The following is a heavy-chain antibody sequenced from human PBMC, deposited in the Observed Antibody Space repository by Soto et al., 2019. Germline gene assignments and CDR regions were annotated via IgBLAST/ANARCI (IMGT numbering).Heavy chain of an antibody. CDR2: TYFRSKWYN. Sequence: SQTLSLTCAISGDSVSSNTASWNWIRQSPSRGLEWLGRTYFRSKWYNDYAVSVKSRIIINPDTSNNQFSLQLNSVTPEDTAVYFCAKGDNLGPKTGYAFNPWGQGIMVTVSS. CDR3: AKGDNLGPKTGYAFNP. D-gene: IGHD5-12*01. J-gene: IGHJ5*02. CDR1: GDSVSSNTAS. V-gene: IGHV6-1*01.